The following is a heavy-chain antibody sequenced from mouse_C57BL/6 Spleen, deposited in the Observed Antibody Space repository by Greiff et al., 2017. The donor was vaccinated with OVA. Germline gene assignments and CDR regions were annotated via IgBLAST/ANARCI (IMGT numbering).Heavy chain of an antibody. D-gene: IGHD2-4*01. CDR2: ISGGGGNT. CDR3: ARGRDYDYEGFAY. J-gene: IGHJ3*01. CDR1: GFTFSSYT. Sequence: EVHLVESGGGLVKPGGSLKLSCAASGFTFSSYTMSWVRQTPEKRLEWVATISGGGGNTYYPDSVKGRFTISRDNAKNTLYLQMSSLRSEDTALYYCARGRDYDYEGFAYWGQGTLVTVSA. V-gene: IGHV5-9*01.